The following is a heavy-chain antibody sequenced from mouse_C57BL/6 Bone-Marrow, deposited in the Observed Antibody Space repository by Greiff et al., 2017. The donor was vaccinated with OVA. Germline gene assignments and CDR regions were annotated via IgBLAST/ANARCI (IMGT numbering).Heavy chain of an antibody. CDR1: GFSLTSYG. D-gene: IGHD1-1*01. CDR3: ARHDYCSSYDYAMDY. J-gene: IGHJ4*01. Sequence: VKLMESGPGLVAPSQSLSITCTVSGFSLTSYGVHWVRQPPGKGLEWLVVIWSDGSTTYNSALKSRLSISKDNSKSQVFLKMNSLQTDDTAMYYCARHDYCSSYDYAMDYWGQGTSVTVSS. CDR2: IWSDGST. V-gene: IGHV2-6-1*01.